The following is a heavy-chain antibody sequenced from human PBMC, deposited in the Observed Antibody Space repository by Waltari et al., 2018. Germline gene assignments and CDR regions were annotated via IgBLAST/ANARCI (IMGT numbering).Heavy chain of an antibody. D-gene: IGHD6-13*01. V-gene: IGHV3-30*04. CDR1: GFTFSSYV. J-gene: IGHJ6*03. CDR2: ITYDGRNQ. Sequence: QAQLVESGGGVVKPGSALRLSCAASGFTFSSYVMHWVRQAPGKGLEWVAVITYDGRNQFYADFVKGRFTISRDNSKNTLYLQINSLRAEDAAVYYCAGSHSREYYYMDVWGKGTTVTVSS. CDR3: AGSHSREYYYMDV.